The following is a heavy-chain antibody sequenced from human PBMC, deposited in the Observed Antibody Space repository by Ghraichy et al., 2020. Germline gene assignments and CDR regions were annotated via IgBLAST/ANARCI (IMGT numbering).Heavy chain of an antibody. V-gene: IGHV4-59*01. D-gene: IGHD2-21*02. CDR2: IYYSGNT. Sequence: SETLSLTCTVSGGSMNNYYWSWIRQPPGKGLEWIGHIYYSGNTNYNPSLMGRISISVDTSKNQFSLEVNSVTAADTAVYFCARSFRSFCGGDCYPHLNYYTDVWGKGTTVSVSS. J-gene: IGHJ6*03. CDR1: GGSMNNYY. CDR3: ARSFRSFCGGDCYPHLNYYTDV.